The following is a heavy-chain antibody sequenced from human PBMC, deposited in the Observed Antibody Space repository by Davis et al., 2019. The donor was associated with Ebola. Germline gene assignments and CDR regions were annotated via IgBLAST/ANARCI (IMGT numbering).Heavy chain of an antibody. J-gene: IGHJ6*02. CDR2: IYYSGSS. V-gene: IGHV4-39*01. CDR1: GGSISSANYY. D-gene: IGHD1-7*01. Sequence: SETLSLTCSVSGGSISSANYYWGWIRQPPGKGLEWIGNIYYSGSSFYNPSLKSRVTISVDTSKNQFSLKLSSVTAADTAVYYCARGVNYYYYYYGMDVWGQGTTVTVSS. CDR3: ARGVNYYYYYYGMDV.